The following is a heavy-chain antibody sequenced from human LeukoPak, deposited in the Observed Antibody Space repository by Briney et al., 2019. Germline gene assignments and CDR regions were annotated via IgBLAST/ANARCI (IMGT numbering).Heavy chain of an antibody. Sequence: GGSLRLSCAASGFTFSNYWMGWVRQAPGKGLEWVANIKQDGSEIYYVDSVKGRFTISRDTAKDSLYLQMNSLRAEDTAVYYCARDSTYYYGSGSSGPHYFDYWGQGTLVTVSS. CDR1: GFTFSNYW. D-gene: IGHD3-10*01. J-gene: IGHJ4*02. CDR3: ARDSTYYYGSGSSGPHYFDY. CDR2: IKQDGSEI. V-gene: IGHV3-7*01.